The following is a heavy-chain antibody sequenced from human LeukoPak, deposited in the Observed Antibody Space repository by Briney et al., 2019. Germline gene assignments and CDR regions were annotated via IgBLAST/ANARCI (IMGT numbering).Heavy chain of an antibody. CDR2: IIAIFGTA. J-gene: IGHJ5*02. CDR3: ARDDSSAATDNWFDP. CDR1: GGTFSNFA. V-gene: IGHV1-69*13. D-gene: IGHD2-21*01. Sequence: SVKVSCKSSGGTFSNFAISWVRQAPGQGLEWMGGIIAIFGTANYAQKFQGRVTITADESTNTAYMELSSLRSEDTAVYYCARDDSSAATDNWFDPWGQGTLVTVSS.